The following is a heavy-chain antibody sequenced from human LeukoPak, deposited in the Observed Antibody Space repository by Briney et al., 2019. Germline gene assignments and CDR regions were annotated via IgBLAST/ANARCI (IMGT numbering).Heavy chain of an antibody. CDR3: ARGGRITIFGVVITPRSDY. D-gene: IGHD3-3*01. V-gene: IGHV3-30*04. Sequence: GGSLRLSCAASGFTFSSYAMHWVRQAPGKGLEWVAVISYDGSNKYYADSVKGRFTISRDNSKNTLYLQMNSLRAEGTAVYYCARGGRITIFGVVITPRSDYWGQGTLVTVSS. CDR1: GFTFSSYA. J-gene: IGHJ4*02. CDR2: ISYDGSNK.